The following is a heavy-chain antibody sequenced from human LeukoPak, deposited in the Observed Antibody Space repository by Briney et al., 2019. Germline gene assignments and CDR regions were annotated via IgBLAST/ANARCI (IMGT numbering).Heavy chain of an antibody. CDR3: FGYISKSNYGMDV. CDR1: GFTFGDYA. V-gene: IGHV3-49*04. CDR2: IRSKSYGETT. D-gene: IGHD6-13*01. Sequence: PGGSLRLSCTASGFTFGDYAMNWVRQAPGKGLEWVGLIRSKSYGETTEYAASVRGRFTISRDDSRSVAYLQMNSLRAEDTDVYYCFGYISKSNYGMDVWGLGTTVTVSS. J-gene: IGHJ6*02.